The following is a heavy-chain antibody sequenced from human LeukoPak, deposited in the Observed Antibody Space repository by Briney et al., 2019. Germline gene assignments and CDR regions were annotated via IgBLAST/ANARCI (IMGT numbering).Heavy chain of an antibody. D-gene: IGHD6-25*01. CDR3: ARGVRRRPDAFDI. CDR2: IYSGGST. J-gene: IGHJ3*02. Sequence: GGSLRLSCAASGFTVSSYYMSWVRQAPGRGLEWVSVIYSGGSTYYADSVKGRFTISRDNSKNTLYLQMNSLRAEDTAVYYCARGVRRRPDAFDIWGQGTMVTVSS. CDR1: GFTVSSYY. V-gene: IGHV3-66*01.